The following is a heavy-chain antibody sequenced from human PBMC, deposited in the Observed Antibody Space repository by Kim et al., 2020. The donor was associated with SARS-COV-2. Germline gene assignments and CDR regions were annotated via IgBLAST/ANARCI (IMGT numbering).Heavy chain of an antibody. V-gene: IGHV3-23*01. CDR2: ISGSGGST. Sequence: GGSLRLSCAASGFTFSSYAMSWVRQAPGKGLEWVSAISGSGGSTYYADSVKGRFTISRDNSKNTLYLQMNTLRAEDTAVYYCAKGSYVYVGGPSKYDYWGQGTLVTVSS. D-gene: IGHD3-16*01. CDR1: GFTFSSYA. J-gene: IGHJ4*02. CDR3: AKGSYVYVGGPSKYDY.